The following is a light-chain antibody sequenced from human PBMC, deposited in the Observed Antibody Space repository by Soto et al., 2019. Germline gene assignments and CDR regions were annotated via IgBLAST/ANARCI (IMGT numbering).Light chain of an antibody. Sequence: HSVLTQPASVSGSPGQSIAISCTGSSSDIGIYKYVSWYQQHPGKVPKLIIYEVTNRPSGVSNRFSGSKSGNTASLTVSGLQAEDEADYYCSSYAGSSNVFGTGTKVTV. CDR1: SSDIGIYKY. V-gene: IGLV2-14*01. CDR2: EVT. J-gene: IGLJ1*01. CDR3: SSYAGSSNV.